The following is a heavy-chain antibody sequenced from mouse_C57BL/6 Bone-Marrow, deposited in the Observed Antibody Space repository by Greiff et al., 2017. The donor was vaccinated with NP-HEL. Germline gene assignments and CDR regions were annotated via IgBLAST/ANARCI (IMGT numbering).Heavy chain of an antibody. Sequence: DVQLVESGGGLVKPGGSLKLSCAASGFTFSDYGMHWVRQAPEKGLEWVAYISSGSSTIYYADTGKGRFTISRDNAKNTLFLQMTSLRSEDTAMYYCARTGPAWFAYWGQGTLVTVSA. D-gene: IGHD4-1*01. V-gene: IGHV5-17*01. CDR3: ARTGPAWFAY. CDR2: ISSGSSTI. J-gene: IGHJ3*01. CDR1: GFTFSDYG.